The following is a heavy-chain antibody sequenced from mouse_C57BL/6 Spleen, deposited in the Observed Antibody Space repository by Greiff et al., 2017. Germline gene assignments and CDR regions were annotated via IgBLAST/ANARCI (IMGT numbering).Heavy chain of an antibody. J-gene: IGHJ1*03. Sequence: QVQLQQPGAELVRPGSSVKLSCKASGYTFTSYWMHWVKQRPIQGLEWIGNIDPSDSETHYNQKFKDKATLTVDKSSSTAYMQLSSLTSEDSAVYYCARGDGNYAYFDVWGTGTTVTVSS. CDR1: GYTFTSYW. V-gene: IGHV1-52*01. CDR3: ARGDGNYAYFDV. D-gene: IGHD2-1*01. CDR2: IDPSDSET.